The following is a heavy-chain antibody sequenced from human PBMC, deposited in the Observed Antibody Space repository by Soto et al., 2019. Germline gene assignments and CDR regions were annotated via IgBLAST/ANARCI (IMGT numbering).Heavy chain of an antibody. D-gene: IGHD6-6*01. CDR3: ARVYSSSSVGPFDY. CDR1: GGSISSGGYY. V-gene: IGHV4-31*03. CDR2: IYYSGST. J-gene: IGHJ4*02. Sequence: SETLSLTCTVSGGSISSGGYYWSWIRQHPGKGLEWIGYIYYSGSTYYNPSLKSRVTISVDTSKNQFSLKLSSVTAADTAVYYCARVYSSSSVGPFDYWGQGTLVTVSS.